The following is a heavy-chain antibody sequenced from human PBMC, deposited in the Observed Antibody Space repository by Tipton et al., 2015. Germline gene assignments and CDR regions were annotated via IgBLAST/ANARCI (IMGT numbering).Heavy chain of an antibody. V-gene: IGHV4-39*02. CDR2: IYYTGST. J-gene: IGHJ4*02. Sequence: TLSLTCTVSGGSISSSSYYWGWVRQPPGKGLEWIGSIYYTGSTFYSPSLKSRVTISVDTSKNHFSLKLRSVTAADTAVYFCARAKYSSGWYEKYYSDYWGQGTLVTVSS. CDR1: GGSISSSSYY. CDR3: ARAKYSSGWYEKYYSDY. D-gene: IGHD6-19*01.